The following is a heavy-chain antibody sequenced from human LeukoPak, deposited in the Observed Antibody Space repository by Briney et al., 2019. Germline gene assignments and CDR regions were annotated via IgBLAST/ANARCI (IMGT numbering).Heavy chain of an antibody. CDR2: IKQDGSEK. CDR1: GFTFSSYW. J-gene: IGHJ4*02. CDR3: AKVFDYDFWSGYYPDY. Sequence: GGSLRLSCAASGFTFSSYWMSWVRQAPGKGLEWVANIKQDGSEKYYVDSVKGRFTISRDNAKNSLYLQMNSLRAEDTAVYYCAKVFDYDFWSGYYPDYWGQGTLVTVSS. V-gene: IGHV3-7*03. D-gene: IGHD3-3*01.